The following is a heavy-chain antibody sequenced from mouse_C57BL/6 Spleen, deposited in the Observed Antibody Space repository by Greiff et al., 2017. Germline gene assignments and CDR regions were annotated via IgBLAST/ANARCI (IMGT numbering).Heavy chain of an antibody. D-gene: IGHD1-1*01. CDR1: GYTFTSYG. V-gene: IGHV1-81*01. CDR3: AIYDSPYYYGSIYFAY. J-gene: IGHJ2*01. Sequence: QVQLQQSGAELARPGASVKLSCKASGYTFTSYGISWVKQRTGQGLEWIGEIYPRSGNTYYNEKFKGKATLTEDKSSSTAYMELRSLTSEDSAVYFFAIYDSPYYYGSIYFAYWGQGTTLTVSS. CDR2: IYPRSGNT.